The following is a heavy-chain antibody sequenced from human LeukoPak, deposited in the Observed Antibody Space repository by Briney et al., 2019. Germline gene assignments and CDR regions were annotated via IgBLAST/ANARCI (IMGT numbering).Heavy chain of an antibody. V-gene: IGHV3-30*19. CDR3: ARVWFGELSTLDY. CDR1: GFTFSSYG. J-gene: IGHJ4*02. D-gene: IGHD3-10*01. Sequence: PGRSLRLSCAASGFTFSSYGMHWVRQAPGKGLEWVAVISYDGSNKYYADSVKGRFTISRDNSKNTLYLQMNSLRAEDTAVYYCARVWFGELSTLDYWGQGTLVTVSS. CDR2: ISYDGSNK.